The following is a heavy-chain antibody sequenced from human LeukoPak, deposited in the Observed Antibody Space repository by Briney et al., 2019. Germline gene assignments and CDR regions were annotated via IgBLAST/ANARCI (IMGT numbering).Heavy chain of an antibody. Sequence: GGSLRLTCAASGFTFNSYEMNWVRQAPGKGLEWVSYISSSGYTIHYADSVKGRFTISRDNAKNSLYLQMNSLRAEDTAVYYCARGRDGYNMYHFDYWGQGTLVTVSS. CDR1: GFTFNSYE. J-gene: IGHJ4*02. CDR2: ISSSGYTI. V-gene: IGHV3-48*03. CDR3: ARGRDGYNMYHFDY. D-gene: IGHD5-24*01.